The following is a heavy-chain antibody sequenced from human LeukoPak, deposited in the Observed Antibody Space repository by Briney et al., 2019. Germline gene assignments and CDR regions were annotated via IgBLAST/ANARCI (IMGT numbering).Heavy chain of an antibody. CDR2: ISSSGHSI. J-gene: IGHJ6*02. D-gene: IGHD2/OR15-2a*01. CDR1: GFIFSDYY. CDR3: AREVLRTYYYYGMGV. Sequence: GGSLRLSCAASGFIFSDYYMSWIRQAPGKGLEWVSYISSSGHSIYYADSVKGRFTISRDNAKNSLYLQMNTLRADDTAVYYCAREVLRTYYYYGMGVWGQGTTVTVSS. V-gene: IGHV3-11*01.